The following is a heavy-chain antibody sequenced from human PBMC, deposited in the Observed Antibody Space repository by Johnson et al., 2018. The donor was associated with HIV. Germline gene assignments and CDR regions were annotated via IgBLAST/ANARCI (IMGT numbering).Heavy chain of an antibody. D-gene: IGHD1-26*01. J-gene: IGHJ3*02. CDR2: LSGSGGST. CDR1: GFTFSSYA. V-gene: IGHV3-23*04. CDR3: ARVEWELGAFDI. Sequence: VQLVESGGGLVQPGGSLRLSCAASGFTFSSYAMSWVRQAPGKGLEWVSALSGSGGSTYYADSVKGRFTISRDNSKNTLYLQMNGLRSEDTAVYYCARVEWELGAFDIWGQGTMVTVSS.